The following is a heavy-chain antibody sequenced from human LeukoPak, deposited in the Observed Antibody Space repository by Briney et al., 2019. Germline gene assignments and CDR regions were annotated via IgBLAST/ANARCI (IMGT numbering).Heavy chain of an antibody. Sequence: QPGRSLRLSCAASGFTFSTYAMHWVRQAPGKGLEWVAVIWYDGSNKYYVDSVKGRFTISRDNAKNTLYLQMNSLRAEDTAVYYCARDSSEWASPDAFDIWGQGTMVTVSS. V-gene: IGHV3-33*01. CDR2: IWYDGSNK. D-gene: IGHD1-26*01. CDR3: ARDSSEWASPDAFDI. CDR1: GFTFSTYA. J-gene: IGHJ3*02.